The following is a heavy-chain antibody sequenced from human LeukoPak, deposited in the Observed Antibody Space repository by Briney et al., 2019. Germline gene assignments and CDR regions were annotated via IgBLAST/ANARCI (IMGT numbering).Heavy chain of an antibody. D-gene: IGHD6-25*01. CDR3: ARSIAAADGGVYYYMDV. Sequence: KSGGSLRLSCVASGFTFSDYYMSWIRQAPGKGLEWISYISSSGTTIYYTDSVKGRLTIFRDNAKNSLYLQMNSLRAEDTAVYFCARSIAAADGGVYYYMDVWGKGTTVTISS. V-gene: IGHV3-11*01. CDR2: ISSSGTTI. J-gene: IGHJ6*03. CDR1: GFTFSDYY.